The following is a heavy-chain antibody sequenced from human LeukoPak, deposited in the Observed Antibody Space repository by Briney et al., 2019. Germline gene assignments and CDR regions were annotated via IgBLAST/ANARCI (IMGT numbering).Heavy chain of an antibody. V-gene: IGHV4-31*03. CDR2: IYHSGSA. CDR3: ARAEGLSTSSSYFFDY. CDR1: GGSITSGGYY. J-gene: IGHJ4*02. Sequence: SQTLSLTCTVSGGSITSGGYYWTWIRQHPGKGPEWLGYIYHSGSAYYNPSLKSRVTISVDTSKNQFSLKLTSVTAADTAVYFCARAEGLSTSSSYFFDYWGQGVLVTVSS. D-gene: IGHD6-6*01.